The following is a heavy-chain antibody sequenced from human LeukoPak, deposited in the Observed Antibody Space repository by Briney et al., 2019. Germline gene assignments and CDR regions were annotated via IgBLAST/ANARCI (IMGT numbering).Heavy chain of an antibody. CDR3: AKGSASARPYYFDH. CDR2: ITDSGGST. D-gene: IGHD2-15*01. V-gene: IGHV3-23*01. Sequence: GGSLRLSCAGSGFTFSNYAMSWVRQAPGKGLEWVSAITDSGGSTYHADSVKGRFTISRDNSKNTLYLQMNSLRAEDTAVYYCAKGSASARPYYFDHWGQGTLVSVSS. CDR1: GFTFSNYA. J-gene: IGHJ4*02.